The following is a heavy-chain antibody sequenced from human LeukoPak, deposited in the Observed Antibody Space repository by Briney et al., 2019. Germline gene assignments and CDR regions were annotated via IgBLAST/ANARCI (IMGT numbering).Heavy chain of an antibody. CDR2: ISGSGGST. Sequence: GGSLRLSCAASGFTFSSYAMSWVRQAPGKGLEWVSAISGSGGSTYYADSVKGRFTISRDNSKNTLYLQMNSLRAEDTAVYYCAKDGEGAIYSSSWYPGYYFDYWGQGTLVTVSS. CDR3: AKDGEGAIYSSSWYPGYYFDY. J-gene: IGHJ4*02. D-gene: IGHD6-13*01. CDR1: GFTFSSYA. V-gene: IGHV3-23*01.